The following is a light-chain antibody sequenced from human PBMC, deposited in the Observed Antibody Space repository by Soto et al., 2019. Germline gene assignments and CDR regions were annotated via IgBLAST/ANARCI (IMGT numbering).Light chain of an antibody. CDR1: QSVSSN. V-gene: IGKV3-11*01. CDR3: QQRSNWPIT. CDR2: GAS. J-gene: IGKJ5*01. Sequence: EIVMTQSPATLSLSAGERATLSCRASQSVSSNLAWYQQKPGQAPRLLIYGASTRATGIPDRFSGSGSGTDFTLTISSLEPEDFAVYYCQQRSNWPITFGQGTRLEIK.